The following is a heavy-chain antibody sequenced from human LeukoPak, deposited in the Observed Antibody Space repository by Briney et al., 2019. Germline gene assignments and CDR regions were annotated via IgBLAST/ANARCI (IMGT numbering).Heavy chain of an antibody. CDR2: IYYSEST. CDR1: GGSISSGGYY. V-gene: IGHV4-31*03. D-gene: IGHD5-18*01. J-gene: IGHJ6*02. Sequence: SQTLSLTCTVSGGSISSGGYYWSWIRQHPGKGLEWIGYIYYSESTYYNPSLKSRVTISVDTSKNQFSLKLSSVTAADTAVYYCARAQRGYSYGDYYYYGMDVWGQGTTVTVSS. CDR3: ARAQRGYSYGDYYYYGMDV.